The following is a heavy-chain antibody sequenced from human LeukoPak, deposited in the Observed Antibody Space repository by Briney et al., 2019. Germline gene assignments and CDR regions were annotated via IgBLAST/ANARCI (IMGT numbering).Heavy chain of an antibody. CDR2: ISSSSSYI. CDR3: ARGEVGAPPFEY. J-gene: IGHJ4*02. V-gene: IGHV3-21*01. Sequence: GGSLRLSCAASGFTFSSYSMNWVRQAPGKGLEWVSSISSSSSYIYYADSVKGRFTISRDNAKNSLYLQMNSLRAEDTAVYYCARGEVGAPPFEYWGQGTLVTVSS. D-gene: IGHD1-26*01. CDR1: GFTFSSYS.